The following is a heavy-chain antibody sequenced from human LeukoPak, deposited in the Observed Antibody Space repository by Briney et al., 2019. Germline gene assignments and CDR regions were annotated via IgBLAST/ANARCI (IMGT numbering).Heavy chain of an antibody. CDR1: GGSISSSSYY. CDR2: IYYSGST. D-gene: IGHD1-7*01. CDR3: ARDTTTGTTYFVY. V-gene: IGHV4-39*07. Sequence: SETLSLTCTVSGGSISSSSYYWGWIRQPPGKGLEWIGSIYYSGSTYYNPSLKSRVTISVDTSKNQFSLKLSSVTAADTAVYYCARDTTTGTTYFVYWGQGTLVTVSS. J-gene: IGHJ4*02.